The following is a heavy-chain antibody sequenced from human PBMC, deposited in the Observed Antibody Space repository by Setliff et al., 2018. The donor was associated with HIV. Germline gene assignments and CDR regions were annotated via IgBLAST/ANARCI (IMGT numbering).Heavy chain of an antibody. CDR1: GFTFNKYY. Sequence: SGGSLRLSCAASGFTFNKYYMSWVRRAPGKGLEWVASVSPDGTEASSVGSMRGRFTVSRDNAKNSLSLQMNSLRVEDTAVYYCADPPSGFWGQGTLVTVSS. J-gene: IGHJ4*02. D-gene: IGHD3-10*01. CDR2: VSPDGTEA. V-gene: IGHV3-7*01. CDR3: ADPPSGF.